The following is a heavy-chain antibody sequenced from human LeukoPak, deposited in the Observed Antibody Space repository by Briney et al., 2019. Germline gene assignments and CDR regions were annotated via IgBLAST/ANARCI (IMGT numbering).Heavy chain of an antibody. CDR2: ISYDGNNK. CDR1: GFTFSSYA. V-gene: IGHV3-30-3*01. CDR3: ARGAGTSAWYTLTD. Sequence: GRSLRLSCVASGFTFSSYAMHWVRQAPGKGLEWVALISYDGNNKYYADSVKGRFTISRDNSKNTLYLQMNSLRGEDTAVFYCARGAGTSAWYTLTDWGQGTLVTVSS. D-gene: IGHD6-19*01. J-gene: IGHJ4*02.